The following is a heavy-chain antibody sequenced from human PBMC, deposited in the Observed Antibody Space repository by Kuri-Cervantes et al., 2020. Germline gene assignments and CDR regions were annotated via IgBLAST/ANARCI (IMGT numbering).Heavy chain of an antibody. V-gene: IGHV4-59*08. CDR1: GGSISSSY. CDR3: VRLFGIAAAGQIDY. CDR2: IYYSGRT. Sequence: SETLSLTCTVSGGSISSSYWSWIRQTPGKGLEWIGYIYYSGRTNYNPSLKSRATISVDTSKNQFSLQLNSVTAADTAVYYCVRLFGIAAAGQIDYWGQGSLVTVSS. D-gene: IGHD6-13*01. J-gene: IGHJ4*02.